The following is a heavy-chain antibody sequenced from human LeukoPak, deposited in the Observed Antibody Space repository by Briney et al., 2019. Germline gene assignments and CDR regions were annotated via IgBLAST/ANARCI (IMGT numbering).Heavy chain of an antibody. D-gene: IGHD3-9*01. CDR2: INQSGGT. J-gene: IGHJ4*02. CDR1: GGSFSDYF. CDR3: ARGGDFLTGYYQLDY. V-gene: IGHV4-34*01. Sequence: PSETLSLTCGVYGGSFSDYFWTWIRQPPGKGLEWIGEINQSGGTNYNPSLKSRVTISIDTSKNQFSLKPSSVTAADTAVYYCARGGDFLTGYYQLDYWGQGTLVTVSS.